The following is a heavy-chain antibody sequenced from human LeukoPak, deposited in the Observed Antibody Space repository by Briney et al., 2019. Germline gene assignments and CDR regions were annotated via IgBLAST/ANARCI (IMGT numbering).Heavy chain of an antibody. J-gene: IGHJ4*02. CDR1: GFTFSSYA. D-gene: IGHD4-17*01. Sequence: PGGSLRLSCAASGFTFSSYAMSWVRQAPGKGLEWVSAISGSGGSTYYADSVKGRFTISRDNSKNTLYLQMNSLRAEDTAVYYCAKSLYGDYEGAGVGYWGQGTLVTVSS. CDR2: ISGSGGST. CDR3: AKSLYGDYEGAGVGY. V-gene: IGHV3-23*01.